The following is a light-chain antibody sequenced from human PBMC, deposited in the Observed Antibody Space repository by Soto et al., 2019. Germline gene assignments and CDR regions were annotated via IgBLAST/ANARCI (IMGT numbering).Light chain of an antibody. J-gene: IGKJ1*01. CDR2: WAS. CDR1: QSVLYSSNNKNY. Sequence: DIVMTQSQESLAVSLGERATINCKSSQSVLYSSNNKNYLAWYQQKPGQPPKLLIYWASTRESGVPDRFSGSGSGTDFTLTISSLQAEDVAVYYCQQYYSTPTFGQGTKVDI. CDR3: QQYYSTPT. V-gene: IGKV4-1*01.